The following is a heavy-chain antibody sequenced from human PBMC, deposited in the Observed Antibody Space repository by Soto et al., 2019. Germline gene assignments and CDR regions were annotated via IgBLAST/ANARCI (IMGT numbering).Heavy chain of an antibody. CDR1: GYSISSGYY. V-gene: IGHV4-38-2*01. CDR3: ARAVYCTTANCWDDFHYYNIDV. CDR2: IYHSGST. D-gene: IGHD2-2*01. Sequence: SETLSLTCAVSGYSISSGYYWGWIRQPPGKGLEWIGSIYHSGSTYYNPSLKSRVTISVDTSKNQFSLKLTSVTAADTAVYYCARAVYCTTANCWDDFHYYNIDVWGQGTAVTVSS. J-gene: IGHJ6*02.